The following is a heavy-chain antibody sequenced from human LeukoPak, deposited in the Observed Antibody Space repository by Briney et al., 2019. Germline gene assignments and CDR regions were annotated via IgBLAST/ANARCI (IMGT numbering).Heavy chain of an antibody. V-gene: IGHV3-64*01. CDR2: ISSNGGST. D-gene: IGHD3-16*01. CDR1: GFTFSSYA. Sequence: GGSLRLSCAASGFTFSSYAMHWVRQAPGKGLEYVSAISSNGGSTYYANSVKGRFTISRDNSKNTLYLQMGSLRAEDMAVYYYARDWAAADYWGQGTLVTVSS. CDR3: ARDWAAADY. J-gene: IGHJ4*02.